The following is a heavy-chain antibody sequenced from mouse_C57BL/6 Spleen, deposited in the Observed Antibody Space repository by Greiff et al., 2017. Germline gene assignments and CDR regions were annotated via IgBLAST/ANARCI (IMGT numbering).Heavy chain of an antibody. D-gene: IGHD2-4*01. V-gene: IGHV1-69*01. J-gene: IGHJ2*01. Sequence: QVQLQQPGAELVMPGASVKLSCKASGYTFTSYWMHWVKQRPGQGLEWIGEIDPSDSYTNYNQKFKGKSTLTVDKSSSTAYMQLSSLTSEDSAVYYCARQYDYDRDFDYWGQGTTLTVSS. CDR1: GYTFTSYW. CDR2: IDPSDSYT. CDR3: ARQYDYDRDFDY.